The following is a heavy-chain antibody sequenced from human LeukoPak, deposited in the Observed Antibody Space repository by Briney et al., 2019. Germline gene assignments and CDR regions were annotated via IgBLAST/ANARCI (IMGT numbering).Heavy chain of an antibody. CDR2: IYTGGST. Sequence: SETLSLTCTVSGGSISSYYWSWIRQPAGKGLEWIGRIYTGGSTNYNPSLKSRVTMSVDTSKNQFSLKLSSVTAADTAVYYCARASKGGGGYAVNFDYWGQGTLVTVSS. J-gene: IGHJ4*02. D-gene: IGHD5-12*01. CDR3: ARASKGGGGYAVNFDY. V-gene: IGHV4-4*07. CDR1: GGSISSYY.